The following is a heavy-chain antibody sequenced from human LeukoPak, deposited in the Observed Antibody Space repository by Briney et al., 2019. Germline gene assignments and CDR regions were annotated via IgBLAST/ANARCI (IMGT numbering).Heavy chain of an antibody. CDR1: GFTFSSYA. D-gene: IGHD6-19*01. CDR2: ISGSGGST. Sequence: GGPLRLSCAVSGFTFSSYAMSWVRQAPGKGLEWVSAISGSGGSTYYADSVKGRFTISRDNSKNTLYLQMNSLRAGDTAVYYCAKLRSSGWYEDYWGQGTLVTVSS. V-gene: IGHV3-23*01. J-gene: IGHJ4*02. CDR3: AKLRSSGWYEDY.